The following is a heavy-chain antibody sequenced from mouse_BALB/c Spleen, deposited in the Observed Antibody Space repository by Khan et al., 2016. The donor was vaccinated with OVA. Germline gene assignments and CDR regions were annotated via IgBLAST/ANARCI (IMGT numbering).Heavy chain of an antibody. D-gene: IGHD2-10*01. CDR2: IWSDGSA. J-gene: IGHJ4*01. Sequence: QVRLQQSGPGLVAPSQSLSITCTISGFSLTNYGVHWVRQPPGKGLEWLVVIWSDGSATYNSALKSRLSISKDNSKSQVFLKMNSLQTDDTAMYYCARQPYYHYYIMDYWGQGTPVTVSS. CDR3: ARQPYYHYYIMDY. CDR1: GFSLTNYG. V-gene: IGHV2-6-1*01.